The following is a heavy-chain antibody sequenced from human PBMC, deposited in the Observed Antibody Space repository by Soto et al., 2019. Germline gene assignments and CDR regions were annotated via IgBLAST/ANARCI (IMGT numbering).Heavy chain of an antibody. CDR3: ARKAAAGKYYYGSXV. D-gene: IGHD6-13*01. CDR1: GYSFTSYW. J-gene: IGHJ6*02. V-gene: IGHV5-51*01. Sequence: PVESLRISCKGSGYSFTSYWIGWVRQMPGKGLEWMGIIYPVYSYTIYSPPFQVQVTISADKSIRTAYLQWITLKASDTAMYYYARKAAAGKYYYGSXVWGQGTTVXVSS. CDR2: IYPVYSYT.